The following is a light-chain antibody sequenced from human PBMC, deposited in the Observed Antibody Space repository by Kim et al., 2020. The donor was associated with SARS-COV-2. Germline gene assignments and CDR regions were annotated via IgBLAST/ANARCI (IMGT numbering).Light chain of an antibody. V-gene: IGKV4-1*01. CDR1: QSVLYSSNNKNY. CDR3: QQYYSTLFT. J-gene: IGKJ3*01. Sequence: DIVMTQSPDSLAVSLGERATINCNSSQSVLYSSNNKNYLAWYQQKPGQPPKLLIYWASTRESGVPDRFSGSGSGTDFTLTISSLQAEDVAVYYCQQYYSTLFTFGPGTKVDIK. CDR2: WAS.